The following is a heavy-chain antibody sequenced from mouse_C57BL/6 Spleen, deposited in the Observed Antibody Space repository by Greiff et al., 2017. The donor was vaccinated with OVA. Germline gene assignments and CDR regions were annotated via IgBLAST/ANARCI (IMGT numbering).Heavy chain of an antibody. CDR3: ARSGYDSPDVEV. V-gene: IGHV1-39*01. D-gene: IGHD2-4*01. CDR1: GYSFTAYY. Sequence: VQLQQSGPELVKPGASVKISCKASGYSFTAYYLHWVQQSHGKSLAWIGVINPNYGTTSYNQTFQGTATLTVAHSSRTAYMQRNSLTSEDSAVYYYARSGYDSPDVEVWGTGTTVTVSS. CDR2: INPNYGTT. J-gene: IGHJ1*03.